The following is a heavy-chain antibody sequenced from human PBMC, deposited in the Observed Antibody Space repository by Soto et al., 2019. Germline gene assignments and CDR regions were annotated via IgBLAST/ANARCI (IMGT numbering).Heavy chain of an antibody. V-gene: IGHV3-23*01. D-gene: IGHD6-13*01. Sequence: GGSLRLSCAASGFTFSSYAMSCVRQAPGKGLEWVSAISGSGGSTYYADSVKGRFTISRDNSKNTLYLQMNSLRAEDTAVYYCAKGPRIAAAGNWFDPWGQGTLVTVSS. CDR3: AKGPRIAAAGNWFDP. CDR1: GFTFSSYA. CDR2: ISGSGGST. J-gene: IGHJ5*02.